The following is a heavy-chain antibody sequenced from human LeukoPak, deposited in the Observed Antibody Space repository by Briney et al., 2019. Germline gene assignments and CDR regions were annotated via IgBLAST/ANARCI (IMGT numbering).Heavy chain of an antibody. CDR2: IKQDGSGK. V-gene: IGHV3-7*01. CDR3: ARDVLGIWENY. J-gene: IGHJ4*02. Sequence: GGSLRLSCAASGFTFSSYWMSWVRQAPGKGLEWVANIKQDGSGKYYVDSVKGRFTISRDNAKNSLYLQMNSPRAEDTAVYYCARDVLGIWENYWGQGTLVTVSS. D-gene: IGHD1-14*01. CDR1: GFTFSSYW.